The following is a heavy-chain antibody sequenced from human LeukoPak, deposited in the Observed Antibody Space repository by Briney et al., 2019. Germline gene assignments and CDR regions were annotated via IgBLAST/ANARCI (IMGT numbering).Heavy chain of an antibody. CDR1: GIAFSSHA. V-gene: IGHV3-23*01. J-gene: IGHJ4*02. CDR2: ITGSGGST. D-gene: IGHD1-26*01. CDR3: ATRPPSETYFGVLDY. Sequence: PGGSLRLSCEASGIAFSSHAMNWVRQAPGKGLEWVSGITGSGGSTYHAESVKGRFTISRDNSKNTLYLQMNSLRVEDTALYYCATRPPSETYFGVLDYWGQGTLVTVSS.